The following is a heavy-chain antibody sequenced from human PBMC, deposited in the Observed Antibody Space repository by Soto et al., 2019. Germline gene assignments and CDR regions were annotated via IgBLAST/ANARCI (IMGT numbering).Heavy chain of an antibody. CDR1: GGSISSGGYY. CDR2: IYYSGST. J-gene: IGHJ6*02. V-gene: IGHV4-31*03. Sequence: SETLSLTCTVSGGSISSGGYYWSWIRQHPGKGLEWIGYIYYSGSTYYNPSLKSRVTISVDTSKNQFSLKLSSVTAADTAVYYCARDGCGKKNRPGMDVWGQGTTVTVSS. D-gene: IGHD1-1*01. CDR3: ARDGCGKKNRPGMDV.